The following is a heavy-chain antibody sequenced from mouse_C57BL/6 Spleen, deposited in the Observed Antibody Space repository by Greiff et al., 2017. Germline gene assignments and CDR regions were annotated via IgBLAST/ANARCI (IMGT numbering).Heavy chain of an antibody. J-gene: IGHJ4*01. CDR3: ARQEIDYAMDY. Sequence: EVQLQESGGDLVKPGGSLKLSCAASGFTFSSYGMSWVRQTPDKRLEWVATISSGGSYTYYPDSVKGRFTISRDNAKNTLYLQMSSLKSEDTAMYYCARQEIDYAMDYWGQGTSVTVSS. CDR1: GFTFSSYG. V-gene: IGHV5-6*01. CDR2: ISSGGSYT.